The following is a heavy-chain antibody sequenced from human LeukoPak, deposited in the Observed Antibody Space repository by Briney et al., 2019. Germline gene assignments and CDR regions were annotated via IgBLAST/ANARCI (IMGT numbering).Heavy chain of an antibody. D-gene: IGHD3-10*01. CDR2: MHQSGII. Sequence: GSLRLSCAASGFTFSDYYMSWIRQAPGKGLEWIGEMHQSGIINYNPSLKSRVTMSLDKAKKQFSLKLSSVTAADTSVYFCASADYYRIDFWGQGTLVTVSP. V-gene: IGHV4-34*01. J-gene: IGHJ4*02. CDR3: ASADYYRIDF. CDR1: GFTFSDYY.